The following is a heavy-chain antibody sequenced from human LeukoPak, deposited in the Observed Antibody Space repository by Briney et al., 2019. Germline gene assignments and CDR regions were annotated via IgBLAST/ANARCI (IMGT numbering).Heavy chain of an antibody. J-gene: IGHJ4*02. D-gene: IGHD3-3*01. Sequence: AETLSLTCTVSGGSISSSSYYWGWIRQPPGKGLEWIGGIYYSGSTYYNPSLKSRVTISVDTSKNQFSLKLSSVTAADTAVYYCARVSGVVDYWGQGTLVTVSS. V-gene: IGHV4-39*01. CDR3: ARVSGVVDY. CDR2: IYYSGST. CDR1: GGSISSSSYY.